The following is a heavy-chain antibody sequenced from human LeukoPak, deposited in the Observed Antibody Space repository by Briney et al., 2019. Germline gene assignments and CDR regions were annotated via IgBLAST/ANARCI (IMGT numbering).Heavy chain of an antibody. CDR3: ARLGDHYDFWSDKYYYYGMDV. CDR2: INTNTGNP. D-gene: IGHD3-3*01. CDR1: GYTFTSYA. V-gene: IGHV7-4-1*02. J-gene: IGHJ6*02. Sequence: ASVKVSCKASGYTFTSYAMNWVRQAPGQGLEWMGWINTNTGNPTYAQGFTGRFVFSLDTSVSTAYLQISSLKAEDTAVYYCARLGDHYDFWSDKYYYYGMDVWGQGTTVTVSS.